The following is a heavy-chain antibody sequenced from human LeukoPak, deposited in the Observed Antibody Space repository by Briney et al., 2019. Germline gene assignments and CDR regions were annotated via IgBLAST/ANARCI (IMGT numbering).Heavy chain of an antibody. D-gene: IGHD3-3*01. CDR3: ARVFSYPLRAPFDP. CDR1: GGSISSYY. V-gene: IGHV4-4*07. CDR2: IYSSGST. J-gene: IGHJ5*02. Sequence: SETLSLTCTVSGGSISSYYWSWIRQPAGKGLEWIGRIYSSGSTNYNPSLKSRVTMSVDTSKNQFSLKLSSVTAADTAVYYCARVFSYPLRAPFDPWGQGTLVTVSS.